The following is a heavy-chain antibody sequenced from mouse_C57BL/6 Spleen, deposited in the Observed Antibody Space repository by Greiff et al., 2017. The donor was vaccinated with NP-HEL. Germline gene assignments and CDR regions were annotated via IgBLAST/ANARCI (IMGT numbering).Heavy chain of an antibody. D-gene: IGHD1-1*01. CDR3: TTTTVVAHYNAMDY. CDR1: GFNIKDYY. V-gene: IGHV14-1*01. CDR2: IDPEDGDT. Sequence: EVQLQQSGAELVRPGASVKLSCTASGFNIKDYYMHWVKQRPEQGLEWIGRIDPEDGDTEYAPKFQGKATMTADTSSNTAYLQLSSLTSEDTAVYNGTTTTVVAHYNAMDYGGQGTSVTVSS. J-gene: IGHJ4*01.